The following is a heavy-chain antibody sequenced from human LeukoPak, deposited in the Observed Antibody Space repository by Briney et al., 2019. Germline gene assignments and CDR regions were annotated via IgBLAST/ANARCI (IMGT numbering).Heavy chain of an antibody. V-gene: IGHV3-30*04. D-gene: IGHD3-9*01. CDR2: ISYDLRNI. CDR3: ATGQNYDTLTRSFSTLYFQH. Sequence: RAGGSLRLSCAASRLTFNTYAMHWVRQAPGKGLEWVAVISYDLRNIYYADSVRGRFTISRDNSKNTLYLQMNSLRPEDTAVYYCATGQNYDTLTRSFSTLYFQHWGQGTLVTVSS. CDR1: RLTFNTYA. J-gene: IGHJ1*01.